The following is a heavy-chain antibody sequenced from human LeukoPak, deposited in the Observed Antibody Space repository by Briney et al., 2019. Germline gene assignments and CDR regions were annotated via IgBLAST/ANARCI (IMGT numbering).Heavy chain of an antibody. Sequence: SETLFLTCGVYGGSFSGYYWSWIRQPPGKGLEWIGPINHSGSTNYNPSLKSRVTISVDTSKNQFSLKLSSVTAADTAVYYCARGPSGYCSSTSCYTPTPDVGAFDIWGQGTMVTVSS. V-gene: IGHV4-34*01. J-gene: IGHJ3*02. D-gene: IGHD2-2*02. CDR3: ARGPSGYCSSTSCYTPTPDVGAFDI. CDR2: INHSGST. CDR1: GGSFSGYY.